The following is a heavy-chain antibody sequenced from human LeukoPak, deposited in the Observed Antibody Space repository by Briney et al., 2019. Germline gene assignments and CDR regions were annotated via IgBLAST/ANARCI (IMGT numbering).Heavy chain of an antibody. V-gene: IGHV3-23*01. CDR1: GFTFSSYA. J-gene: IGHJ6*02. Sequence: PGGSLRLSCAASGFTFSSYAMSWVRQAPGKGLEWVSAISGSGGSTYYADSVKGRFTISRDNSKNTLYLQMNSLRAEDTAVYYCAKDLARDIVATMGNYYYYGMDVWGQGTTVTVSS. CDR2: ISGSGGST. D-gene: IGHD5-12*01. CDR3: AKDLARDIVATMGNYYYYGMDV.